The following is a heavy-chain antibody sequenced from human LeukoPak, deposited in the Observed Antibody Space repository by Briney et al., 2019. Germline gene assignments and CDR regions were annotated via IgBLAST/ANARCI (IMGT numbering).Heavy chain of an antibody. CDR1: GFTFSSYW. D-gene: IGHD6-6*01. V-gene: IGHV3-74*01. Sequence: GGSLRLSCAASGFTFSSYWMHWVRQAPGKGLVWVSRINGDGSSTSYADSVKGRFTISRDNAKNTLYLQMNSLRAEDTAVYYCARGYSSSYRIDYWGQGTLVTVSS. CDR2: INGDGSST. J-gene: IGHJ4*02. CDR3: ARGYSSSYRIDY.